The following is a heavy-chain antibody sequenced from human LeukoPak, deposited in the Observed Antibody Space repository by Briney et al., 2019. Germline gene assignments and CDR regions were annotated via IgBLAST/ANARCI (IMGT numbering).Heavy chain of an antibody. CDR2: ISYTGDKT. CDR1: GFTFSHYF. J-gene: IGHJ4*02. CDR3: ARDPSVVGYSGSELDF. D-gene: IGHD5-12*01. Sequence: GGSLRLSCAASGFTFSHYFMHWVRQAPGKGLEYLSVISYTGDKTYYAKSVKGRFTISRDNSKNTLYLQMGSLRSEDTAVYYCARDPSVVGYSGSELDFWGQGTLVTVSS. V-gene: IGHV3-64*01.